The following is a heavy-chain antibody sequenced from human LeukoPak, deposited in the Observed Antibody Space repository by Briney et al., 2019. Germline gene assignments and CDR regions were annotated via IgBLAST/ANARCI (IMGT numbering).Heavy chain of an antibody. CDR1: GGSISSGGYY. CDR3: ARSGLGYYYDSSGYFYFDY. Sequence: SQTLSLTCTVSGGSISSGGYYWSWIRQHPGKGLEWIGYIYYSGSTYYNPSLKSRVTISVDTSKNQFSLKLSPVTAADTAVYYCARSGLGYYYDSSGYFYFDYWGQGTLVTVSS. CDR2: IYYSGST. V-gene: IGHV4-31*03. D-gene: IGHD3-22*01. J-gene: IGHJ4*02.